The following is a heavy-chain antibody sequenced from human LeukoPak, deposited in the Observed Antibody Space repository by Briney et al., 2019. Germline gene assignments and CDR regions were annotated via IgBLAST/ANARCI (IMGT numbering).Heavy chain of an antibody. Sequence: SETLSLTCTVSGGSISSYYWSRIRQPPGKGLEWIGYIYYSGSTNYNPSLKSRVTMSVDTSKNQFSLMLNSVTAADTAVYYCARHVSGSSFDYWGQGTLVTVSS. CDR1: GGSISSYY. CDR3: ARHVSGSSFDY. J-gene: IGHJ4*02. CDR2: IYYSGST. V-gene: IGHV4-59*08. D-gene: IGHD6-6*01.